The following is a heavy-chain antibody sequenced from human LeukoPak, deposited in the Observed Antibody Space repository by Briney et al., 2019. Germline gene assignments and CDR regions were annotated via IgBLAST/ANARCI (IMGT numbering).Heavy chain of an antibody. CDR1: GYTFTGYG. Sequence: ASVKVSCKASGYTFTGYGISWVRQAPGQGLEWMGWISAYNGNTNYAQKLQGRVTMTTDTSTSTAYMELRSLRSDDTAVYYCATRIAAAGTIDYWGQGTLVTVSS. CDR3: ATRIAAAGTIDY. CDR2: ISAYNGNT. D-gene: IGHD6-13*01. V-gene: IGHV1-18*01. J-gene: IGHJ4*02.